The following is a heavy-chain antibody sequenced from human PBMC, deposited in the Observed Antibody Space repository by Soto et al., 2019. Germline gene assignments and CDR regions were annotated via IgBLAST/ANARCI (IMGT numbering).Heavy chain of an antibody. CDR2: INHSGST. CDR1: GGSFSGYY. D-gene: IGHD2-15*01. V-gene: IGHV4-34*01. Sequence: TSETLSLTCAVYGGSFSGYYWSWIRQPPGKGLEWIGEINHSGSTNYNPSLKSRVTISVDTSKNQFSLKLSSVTAADTAVYYCARSRPLGYCSGGSCYPLGFDYWGQGTLVTVSS. J-gene: IGHJ4*02. CDR3: ARSRPLGYCSGGSCYPLGFDY.